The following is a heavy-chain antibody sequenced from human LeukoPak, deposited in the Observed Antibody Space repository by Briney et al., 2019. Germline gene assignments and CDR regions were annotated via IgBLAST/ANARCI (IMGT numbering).Heavy chain of an antibody. V-gene: IGHV4-59*01. CDR1: GGSISSYY. Sequence: PSETLSLTCTVSGGSISSYYWSWIRQPPGKGLEWIGYIYYSGSTKYNPSLKSRVTISVSTSKNQFTLKLSSVSAADKAVYYCARIKGIFGFDYWCQGPLITVSS. CDR3: ARIKGIFGFDY. D-gene: IGHD3-3*01. J-gene: IGHJ4*02. CDR2: IYYSGST.